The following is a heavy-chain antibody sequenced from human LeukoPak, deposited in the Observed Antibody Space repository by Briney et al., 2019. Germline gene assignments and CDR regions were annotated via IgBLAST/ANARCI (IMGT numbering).Heavy chain of an antibody. V-gene: IGHV3-23*01. CDR2: ISAGGSFT. J-gene: IGHJ6*03. CDR3: AKVITTIGVVEASKKYYYMDV. D-gene: IGHD3-3*01. CDR1: RFTFSTYV. Sequence: AGGSLRLSCAASRFTFSTYVMTWVRRAPGKGLEWVSSISAGGSFTYYADAVKGRFTISRDNSMNTLYLQMDSLRAEDTAVYHCAKVITTIGVVEASKKYYYMDVCGKGTTVTVSS.